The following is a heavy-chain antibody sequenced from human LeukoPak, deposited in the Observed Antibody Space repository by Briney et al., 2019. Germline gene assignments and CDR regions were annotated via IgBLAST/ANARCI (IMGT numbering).Heavy chain of an antibody. CDR3: ATVVVVAATNYYYYATDV. Sequence: PSETLSLTCTVPGGSISSSSYYWGRIRQPPGKGLEWIGYIFYTGNTHYNPSLQSRVTFSVGTSKNQFSLKLSSVTAADTAVYFCATVVVVAATNYYYYATDVWGQGTTVTVSS. J-gene: IGHJ6*02. V-gene: IGHV4-30-4*08. CDR2: IFYTGNT. CDR1: GGSISSSSYY. D-gene: IGHD2-15*01.